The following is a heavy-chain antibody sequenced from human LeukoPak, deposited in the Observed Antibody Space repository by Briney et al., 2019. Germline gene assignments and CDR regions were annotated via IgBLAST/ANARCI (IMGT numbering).Heavy chain of an antibody. D-gene: IGHD4-17*01. Sequence: SETLSLTCTVSGGSISSYYWSWIRQPPGKGLEWIGYIYYSGSTNYNPSLKSRVTISVDTSKNQFSLKLSSVTAADTAVYYCARDYYGDFYFDYWGQGTQVTVSS. CDR2: IYYSGST. V-gene: IGHV4-59*01. J-gene: IGHJ4*02. CDR1: GGSISSYY. CDR3: ARDYYGDFYFDY.